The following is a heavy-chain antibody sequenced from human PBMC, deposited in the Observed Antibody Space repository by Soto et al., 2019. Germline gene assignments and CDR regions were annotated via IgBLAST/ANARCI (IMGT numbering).Heavy chain of an antibody. CDR3: ARGSSGYISSWYYFDY. V-gene: IGHV3-23*01. Sequence: PGGSLRLSGAASVFTFTDYALSWVRQAPGKGLEWVATISGIGGSTYLADSVKGRLSISRDNSKNTVSLLMNSLRAEDTAVYFCARGSSGYISSWYYFDYWGRGTLVTVSS. CDR2: ISGIGGST. D-gene: IGHD6-13*01. CDR1: VFTFTDYA. J-gene: IGHJ4*02.